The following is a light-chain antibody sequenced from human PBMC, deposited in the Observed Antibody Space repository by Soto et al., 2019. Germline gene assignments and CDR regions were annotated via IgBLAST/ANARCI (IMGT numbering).Light chain of an antibody. V-gene: IGLV2-14*01. Sequence: QSVLTQPASVSGSPGQSITISCTGTSSDVGGYNYVSWYQQHPGKAPKLMIFEVSNRPSGVSIRFSGSKSGNTASLTISGLQAEDEADYYCSSSTSSTTLDVFGTGTQLTVL. CDR2: EVS. CDR1: SSDVGGYNY. J-gene: IGLJ1*01. CDR3: SSSTSSTTLDV.